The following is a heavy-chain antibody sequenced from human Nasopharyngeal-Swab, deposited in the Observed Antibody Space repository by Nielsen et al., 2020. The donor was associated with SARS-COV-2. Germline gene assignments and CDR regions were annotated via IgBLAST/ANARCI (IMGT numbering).Heavy chain of an antibody. CDR3: AKDFSGSYGGMDV. Sequence: GESLKISCAASGFTFSSYGMHWVRQAPGKGLEWVAVISYDGSNKYYADSVKGRFTISRDNSKNTLYLQMNSPRAEDTAVYYCAKDFSGSYGGMDVWGQGTTVTVSS. CDR1: GFTFSSYG. D-gene: IGHD1-26*01. J-gene: IGHJ6*02. CDR2: ISYDGSNK. V-gene: IGHV3-30*18.